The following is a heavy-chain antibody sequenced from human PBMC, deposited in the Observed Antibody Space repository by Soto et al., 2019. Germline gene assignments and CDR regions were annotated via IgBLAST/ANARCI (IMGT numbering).Heavy chain of an antibody. J-gene: IGHJ5*02. CDR3: TRDSITMVRGVMNSFDP. D-gene: IGHD3-10*01. V-gene: IGHV3-49*03. Sequence: GGSLRLSCTASGFTFGDYAMSWFRQAPGKGLEWVGFIRSKAYGGTTEYAASVKGRFTISRDDSKSIAYLQMNSLKTEDTAVYYCTRDSITMVRGVMNSFDPWGQGTLVTVSS. CDR2: IRSKAYGGTT. CDR1: GFTFGDYA.